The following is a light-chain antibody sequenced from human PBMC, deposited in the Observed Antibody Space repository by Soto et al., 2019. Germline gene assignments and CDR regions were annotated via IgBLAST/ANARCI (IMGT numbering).Light chain of an antibody. Sequence: EIVLTQSPGTLSLSPGERATLSCRASQSVRSSHLAWYQQKPGQAPRLLIYGASSRATGIPDRFSGSGSGTDFTLTISRLEPEDFAVYYCQQRSNWPRWTFGQGTKVDIK. V-gene: IGKV3D-20*02. CDR1: QSVRSSH. CDR2: GAS. J-gene: IGKJ1*01. CDR3: QQRSNWPRWT.